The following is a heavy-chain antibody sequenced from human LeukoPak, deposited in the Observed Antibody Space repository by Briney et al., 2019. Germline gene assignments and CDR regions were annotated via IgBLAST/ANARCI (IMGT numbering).Heavy chain of an antibody. CDR1: GYSFTSYW. CDR2: IYPGDSDT. J-gene: IGHJ6*02. D-gene: IGHD2-15*01. Sequence: GESLKISCKGSGYSFTSYWIGWVRQMPGKGLEWMGIIYPGDSDTRYSTSFQGQVTISADKSISTAYLQWSSLKASDTAMYYCARHAPYCSGGSCYYYYYGMDVWGQGTTVTVSS. CDR3: ARHAPYCSGGSCYYYYYGMDV. V-gene: IGHV5-51*01.